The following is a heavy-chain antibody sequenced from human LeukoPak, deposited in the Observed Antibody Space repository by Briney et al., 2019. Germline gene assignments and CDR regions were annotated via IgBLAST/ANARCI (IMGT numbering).Heavy chain of an antibody. J-gene: IGHJ4*02. CDR2: IYHSGRT. Sequence: SETLSLTCAVSGYSISSGYYWGWIRHPPGKGLVWIGSIYHSGRTYSNPSLKTRVTISVDTSKNQFYLKLSSVTAADTAVYYCARRRESSGTDFDYWGQGTLVTVS. CDR1: GYSISSGYY. V-gene: IGHV4-38-2*01. CDR3: ARRRESSGTDFDY. D-gene: IGHD3-22*01.